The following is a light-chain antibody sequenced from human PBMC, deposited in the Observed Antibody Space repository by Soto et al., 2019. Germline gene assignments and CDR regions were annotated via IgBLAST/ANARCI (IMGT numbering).Light chain of an antibody. Sequence: ENVLTQSPGTLSLSPGERATLSCRASQSVSDSYLAWYQQKPGQTPRLLIYATSGRATGIPDRFSGSGSGTDFTLTISRVEPEDFAVYYCQQYVTSPPMYTFGQGTKLGIK. CDR3: QQYVTSPPMYT. V-gene: IGKV3-20*01. CDR1: QSVSDSY. J-gene: IGKJ2*01. CDR2: ATS.